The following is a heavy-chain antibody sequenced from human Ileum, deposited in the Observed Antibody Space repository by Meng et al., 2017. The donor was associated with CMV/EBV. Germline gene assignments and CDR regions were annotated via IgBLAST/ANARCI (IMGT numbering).Heavy chain of an antibody. V-gene: IGHV2-5*01. CDR3: AHRREDFWSGYYSFDY. J-gene: IGHJ4*02. D-gene: IGHD3-3*01. CDR2: IYWNDDK. CDR1: GFSLSTSGVG. Sequence: SGPTLVKPTQTLTLTCTFSGFSLSTSGVGVGWIRQPPGKALEWLALIYWNDDKRYSPSLKSRLTITKDTSKNQVVLTMTNMDPVDTATYYCAHRREDFWSGYYSFDYWGQGAQVTVSS.